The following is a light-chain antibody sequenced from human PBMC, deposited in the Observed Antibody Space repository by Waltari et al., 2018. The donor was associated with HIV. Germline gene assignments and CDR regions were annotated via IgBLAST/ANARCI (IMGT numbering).Light chain of an antibody. CDR3: QQYNSLPT. J-gene: IGKJ4*01. CDR1: RTAGNW. Sequence: DIQLTQSPSVLPASLGDRVTITCRASRTAGNWLAWYQHKPGKAPRVLIYQASTLQTGVPSRFSAKGSGTAFTLTITNLQPDDYATYYCQQYNSLPTFGGGTTV. CDR2: QAS. V-gene: IGKV1-5*03.